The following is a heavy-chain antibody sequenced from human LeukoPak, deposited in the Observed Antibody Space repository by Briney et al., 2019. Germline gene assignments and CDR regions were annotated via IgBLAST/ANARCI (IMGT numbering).Heavy chain of an antibody. V-gene: IGHV4-39*01. Sequence: SETLSLTCTVSGGSISSSSYYWGWIRQPPGKGLEWIGSIYYSGSTYYNPSLKSRVTISVDTSKNQFSLKLSSVIAADTAVYYCARREGPLRWYRGFDYWGQGTLVTVSS. CDR2: IYYSGST. D-gene: IGHD4-23*01. CDR3: ARREGPLRWYRGFDY. CDR1: GGSISSSSYY. J-gene: IGHJ4*02.